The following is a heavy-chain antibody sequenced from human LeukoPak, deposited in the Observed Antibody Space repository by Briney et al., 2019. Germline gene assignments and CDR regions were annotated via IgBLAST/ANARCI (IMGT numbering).Heavy chain of an antibody. CDR3: ARDRYSSSWYAYRFDP. V-gene: IGHV1-18*01. CDR2: ISTYNGNT. CDR1: GYSLRSFG. J-gene: IGHJ5*02. D-gene: IGHD6-13*01. Sequence: GASVKVSCKASGYSLRSFGITWVRQAPGQGLEWMGWISTYNGNTNYAQKLQGRVTMTTDTSTSTAYMELRSLRSDDTAVYYCARDRYSSSWYAYRFDPWGQGTLVTVSS.